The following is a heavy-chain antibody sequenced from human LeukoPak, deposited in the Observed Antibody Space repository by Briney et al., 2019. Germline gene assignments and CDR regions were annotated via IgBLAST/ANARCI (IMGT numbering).Heavy chain of an antibody. D-gene: IGHD5-18*01. Sequence: SETLSLTCTVSGGSISSYYWSWIRQPPGKGLKWIGYLYYSGSTNYNPSLKSRVTISVDTSKNQFSLKLSSVTAADTAVYYCARGSKRGYSYDYWGQGSLVTVSS. CDR1: GGSISSYY. J-gene: IGHJ4*02. CDR3: ARGSKRGYSYDY. CDR2: LYYSGST. V-gene: IGHV4-59*08.